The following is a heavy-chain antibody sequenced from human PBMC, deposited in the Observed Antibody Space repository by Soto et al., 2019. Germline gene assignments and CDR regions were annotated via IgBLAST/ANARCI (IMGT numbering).Heavy chain of an antibody. V-gene: IGHV4-39*01. CDR1: GGSISSSSYY. J-gene: IGHJ6*02. CDR3: ATKTGGGWEDGMDV. D-gene: IGHD6-19*01. CDR2: IYYSGST. Sequence: SETLSLTCTVSGGSISSSSYYWGWIRQPPGKGLEWIGSIYYSGSTYYNPSLKSRVTISVDTSKNQFSLKLSSVTAADTAVYYCATKTGGGWEDGMDVWSQGTTVTVSS.